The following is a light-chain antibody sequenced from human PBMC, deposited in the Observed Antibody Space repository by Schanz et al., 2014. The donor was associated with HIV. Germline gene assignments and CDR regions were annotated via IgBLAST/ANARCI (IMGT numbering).Light chain of an antibody. CDR1: SNDVGDYNY. V-gene: IGLV2-8*01. CDR3: LSYDNTLSGSRI. CDR2: EVN. J-gene: IGLJ2*01. Sequence: QSALTQPPSASGSPGQSVTISCTGTSNDVGDYNYVSWYQQHPDKAPKIMIYEVNKRPSGVPDRFSGSKSGTSASLAITGLQAEDEADYYCLSYDNTLSGSRIFGGGTKVTVL.